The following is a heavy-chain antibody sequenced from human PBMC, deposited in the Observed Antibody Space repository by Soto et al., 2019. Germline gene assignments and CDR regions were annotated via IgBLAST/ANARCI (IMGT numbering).Heavy chain of an antibody. J-gene: IGHJ6*03. V-gene: IGHV3-21*01. D-gene: IGHD2-15*01. CDR2: ISSSSSYI. CDR3: ARVLISGQDIVVVEHYYYYYMDV. CDR1: GFTFSSYS. Sequence: GGSLRLSCAASGFTFSSYSMNWVRQAPGKGLEWVSSISSSSSYIYYADSVKGRFTISRDNAKNSLYLQMNSLRAEDTAVYYCARVLISGQDIVVVEHYYYYYMDVWGKGTTVTVSS.